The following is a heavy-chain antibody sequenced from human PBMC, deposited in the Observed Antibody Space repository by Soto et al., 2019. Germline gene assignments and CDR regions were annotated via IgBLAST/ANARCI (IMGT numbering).Heavy chain of an antibody. D-gene: IGHD5-12*01. J-gene: IGHJ4*02. CDR3: ARGRWLQPHYFDY. V-gene: IGHV4-59*01. Sequence: QVQLQESGPGLVKPSETLSLTCTVSGGSISSYYWSWIRQPPGKGLEWIGYIYYSGSTNYNPSLISQVTISVPTSMNQCSLKLSSVTAADTAVYYCARGRWLQPHYFDYWGQRTLVTVSS. CDR2: IYYSGST. CDR1: GGSISSYY.